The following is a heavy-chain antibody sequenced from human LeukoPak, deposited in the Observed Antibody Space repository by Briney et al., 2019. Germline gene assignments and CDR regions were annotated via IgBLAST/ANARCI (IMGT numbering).Heavy chain of an antibody. CDR3: ARTYSYNYGDYAWFDP. CDR1: GGSISSGGYC. Sequence: PSETLSLTCTVSGGSISSGGYCWSWIRQHPGKGLEWIGYIYYSGSTYYNPSLKSRVTISVDTSKNQFSLKLSSVTAADTAVYYCARTYSYNYGDYAWFDPWGQGTLVTVSS. V-gene: IGHV4-31*03. CDR2: IYYSGST. D-gene: IGHD4-17*01. J-gene: IGHJ5*02.